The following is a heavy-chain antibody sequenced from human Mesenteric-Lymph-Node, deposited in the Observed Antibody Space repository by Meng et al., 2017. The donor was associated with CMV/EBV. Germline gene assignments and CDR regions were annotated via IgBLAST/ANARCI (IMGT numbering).Heavy chain of an antibody. J-gene: IGHJ4*02. CDR3: ARDGGYSYGYLLDY. CDR1: RYTVTSYG. D-gene: IGHD5-18*01. CDR2: ISTYNGNT. Sequence: SRYTVTSYGISWVRQAPGQGLEWMGWISTYNGNTNYAQKLQGRVTMTTDTSTSTAYMELRSLRSDDTAVYYCARDGGYSYGYLLDYWGQGTLVTVSS. V-gene: IGHV1-18*04.